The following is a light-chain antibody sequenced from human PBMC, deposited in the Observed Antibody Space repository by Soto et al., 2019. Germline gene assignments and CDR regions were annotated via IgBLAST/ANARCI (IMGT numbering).Light chain of an antibody. Sequence: QSALTQPASVSGSPGQSITISCTGTSSDVGGYNYVSWYQQHPGNAPKLMIYEVSNRPSGVSNRFSGSKSGNTASLTISGLQAEDGADYYFSSYTSSSTPYVFGTGTKVTVL. J-gene: IGLJ1*01. V-gene: IGLV2-14*01. CDR1: SSDVGGYNY. CDR2: EVS. CDR3: SSYTSSSTPYV.